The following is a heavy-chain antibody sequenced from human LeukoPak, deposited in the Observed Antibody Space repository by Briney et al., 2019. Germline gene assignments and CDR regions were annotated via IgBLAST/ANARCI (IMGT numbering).Heavy chain of an antibody. CDR3: ARGAYSSGWYEPNWFDP. V-gene: IGHV3-7*01. D-gene: IGHD6-19*01. CDR2: IKQDGSEK. J-gene: IGHJ5*02. CDR1: GFTFSSYW. Sequence: GGSLRLSCAASGFTFSSYWMSWVRQAPGKGREWVANIKQDGSEKYYVDSVKGRFTISRDNAKNSLYLQMNSLRAEDTAVYYCARGAYSSGWYEPNWFDPWGQGTLVTVSS.